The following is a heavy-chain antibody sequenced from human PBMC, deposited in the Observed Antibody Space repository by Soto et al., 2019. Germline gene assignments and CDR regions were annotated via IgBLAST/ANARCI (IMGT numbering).Heavy chain of an antibody. J-gene: IGHJ6*02. V-gene: IGHV3-11*01. CDR2: MSSSGDSI. CDR1: GITFSDCY. D-gene: IGHD3-10*01. CDR3: ARVRFGQWGYAMDV. Sequence: QVQLVESGEGLVKPGGSLRLSCAASGITFSDCYMNWIRQAPGKGLEWVSYMSSSGDSINYAGSVRGRFTVSRDNAKNSLYLQMNSLRAEDTAMYYCARVRFGQWGYAMDVWGQGTTVTVSS.